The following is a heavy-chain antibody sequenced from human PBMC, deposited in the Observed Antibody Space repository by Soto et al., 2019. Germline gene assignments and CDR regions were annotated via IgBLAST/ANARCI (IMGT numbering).Heavy chain of an antibody. V-gene: IGHV3-33*01. CDR2: IWYDGSSK. CDR1: GFTFSSYG. J-gene: IGHJ6*02. Sequence: GGSLRLSCAASGFTFSSYGMHWVRQAPGKGLEWVAVIWYDGSSKYYADSVKGRFTISRDNSKNTLYLQMNSLRAEDTAVYYCASSVRLPYYYYGMDVWGQGTTVTVSS. D-gene: IGHD6-6*01. CDR3: ASSVRLPYYYYGMDV.